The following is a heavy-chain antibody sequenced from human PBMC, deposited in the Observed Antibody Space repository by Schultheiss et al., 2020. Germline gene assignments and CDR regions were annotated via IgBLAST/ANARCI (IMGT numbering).Heavy chain of an antibody. CDR2: IYYSGSS. V-gene: IGHV4-61*01. CDR3: ARGTTSRIFDS. CDR1: GGSVSSGSYY. Sequence: SETLSLTCTVSGGSVSSGSYYCSWIRQTPGRGLEWMGYIYYSGSSYYNPSLQSRVTMSLDTSKNQFSLTVTSVTAADTAVYYCARGTTSRIFDSWGQGTLVTVSS. J-gene: IGHJ4*02. D-gene: IGHD1-26*01.